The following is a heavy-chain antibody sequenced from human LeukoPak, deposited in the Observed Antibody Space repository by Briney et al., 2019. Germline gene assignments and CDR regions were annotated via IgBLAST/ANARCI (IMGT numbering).Heavy chain of an antibody. V-gene: IGHV4-59*01. CDR3: ARSHGSGSYYNLNDY. J-gene: IGHJ4*02. D-gene: IGHD3-10*01. CDR1: GGSISNYY. Sequence: SETLSLTCTVSGGSISNYYWSWIRQPPGKGLEWIGYIYYSGSTNYNPSLRSRVTISVDTSKNQFPLKLSSVTAADTAVYYCARSHGSGSYYNLNDYWGQGTLVTVSS. CDR2: IYYSGST.